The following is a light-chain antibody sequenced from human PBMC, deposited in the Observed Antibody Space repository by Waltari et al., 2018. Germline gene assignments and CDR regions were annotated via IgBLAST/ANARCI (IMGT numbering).Light chain of an antibody. CDR3: QQRSNWPRFT. CDR1: QSVHNY. J-gene: IGKJ3*01. CDR2: DAS. V-gene: IGKV3-11*01. Sequence: VLTQSPATLSLSPGEKANLSCRASQSVHNYLAWYQEKPGQAPRLLIYDASNRATGIPGRISGSGSGTDFTLTISSLEPEDVAVYYCQQRSNWPRFTFGPGTRVDIK.